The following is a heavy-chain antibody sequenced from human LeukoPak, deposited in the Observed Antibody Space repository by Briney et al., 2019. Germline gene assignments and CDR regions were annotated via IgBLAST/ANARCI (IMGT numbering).Heavy chain of an antibody. CDR1: GFTFSSYA. V-gene: IGHV3-23*01. CDR2: ISGSGDKT. D-gene: IGHD6-19*01. Sequence: GGSLRLSCAASGFTFSSYAMSWVRQAPGKGLEWVSLISGSGDKTYYADSVRGRFTISRDNSKNTLYLQVNSLRADDTAVYYCARDSAVAGTGGFAYWGQGTLVTVSS. J-gene: IGHJ4*02. CDR3: ARDSAVAGTGGFAY.